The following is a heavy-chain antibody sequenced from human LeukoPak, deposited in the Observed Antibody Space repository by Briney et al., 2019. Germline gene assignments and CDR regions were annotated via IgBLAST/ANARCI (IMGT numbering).Heavy chain of an antibody. CDR3: ASIAVAGSSSDY. J-gene: IGHJ4*02. CDR1: GFTFDDYA. Sequence: PGRSLRLSCAASGFTFDDYAMHKVRQAPGKGLEWVSGISWNSGSIGYADSVKGRFTISRDNAKNSLYLQMNSLRAEDTALYYCASIAVAGSSSDYWGQGTLVTVSS. CDR2: ISWNSGSI. V-gene: IGHV3-9*01. D-gene: IGHD6-19*01.